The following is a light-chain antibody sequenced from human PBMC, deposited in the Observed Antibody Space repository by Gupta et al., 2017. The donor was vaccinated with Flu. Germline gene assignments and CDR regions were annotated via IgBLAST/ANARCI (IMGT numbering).Light chain of an antibody. J-gene: IGKJ3*01. CDR3: QQYNNWPFT. CDR1: QRVSSN. Sequence: EIEMTQSPATLSVSLGERATLSCRASQRVSSNLAWYQQKPGQAPRRLIYGASTRATGIPARFSGSGSGTEFTLTISSLQSEDFAVYYCQQYNNWPFTFGPGTKVDIK. V-gene: IGKV3-15*01. CDR2: GAS.